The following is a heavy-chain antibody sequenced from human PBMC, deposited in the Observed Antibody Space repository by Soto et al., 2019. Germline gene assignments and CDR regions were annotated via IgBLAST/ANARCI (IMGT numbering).Heavy chain of an antibody. Sequence: SETLSLTCTVSGGSISSSSYYWGWIRQPPGKGLEWIGSIYYSGSTYYNPSLKSRVTISVDTSKNQFSLKLSSVTAADTAVYYCARQQGEARFDYWGQGTLVTVSS. CDR2: IYYSGST. V-gene: IGHV4-39*01. J-gene: IGHJ4*02. D-gene: IGHD3-10*01. CDR1: GGSISSSSYY. CDR3: ARQQGEARFDY.